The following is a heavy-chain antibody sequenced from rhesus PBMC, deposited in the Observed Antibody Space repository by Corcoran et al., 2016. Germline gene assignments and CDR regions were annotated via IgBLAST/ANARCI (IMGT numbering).Heavy chain of an antibody. CDR3: ARDRIAAAFDY. CDR2: ISGSSGST. Sequence: QVQLQESGPGLVKPSETLSLTCAVSGGSISSSNWWSWIRQPPGKGLEWIGYISGSSGSTYYNPSLKSRVTISTDTSKNQFSLKLSSVTAADTAVYYCARDRIAAAFDYWGQGVLVTVSS. D-gene: IGHD6-25*01. J-gene: IGHJ4*01. CDR1: GGSISSSNW. V-gene: IGHV4-65*01.